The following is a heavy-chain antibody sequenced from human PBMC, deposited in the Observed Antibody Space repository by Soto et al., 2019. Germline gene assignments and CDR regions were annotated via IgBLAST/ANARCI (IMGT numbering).Heavy chain of an antibody. Sequence: EVQLVESGGGLVKTGGSLRVSCVASRFNFSNGWVSWVRQAPGKGLEWVGRIKNKRDGGTTDYAAPVIGRFTISRDDSKSTLYLQMNSLKSDDTAVYYGTTDGHFDYWGQGTVVTVSS. V-gene: IGHV3-15*01. CDR2: IKNKRDGGTT. J-gene: IGHJ4*02. CDR3: TTDGHFDY. CDR1: RFNFSNGW.